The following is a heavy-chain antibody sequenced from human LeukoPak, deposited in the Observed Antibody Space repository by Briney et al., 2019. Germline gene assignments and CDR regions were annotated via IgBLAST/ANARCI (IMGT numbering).Heavy chain of an antibody. J-gene: IGHJ4*02. Sequence: GGSLRLSCAASGFTFSSSWMHWVRQAPGKGLLWVSRTNSDGTSISYADSVKGRFTISRDDAKNTLYLQMNNLRAEDTAVYYCVRGLGGTSDYWGQGTLVTVSS. V-gene: IGHV3-74*01. CDR2: TNSDGTSI. CDR3: VRGLGGTSDY. CDR1: GFTFSSSW. D-gene: IGHD4-23*01.